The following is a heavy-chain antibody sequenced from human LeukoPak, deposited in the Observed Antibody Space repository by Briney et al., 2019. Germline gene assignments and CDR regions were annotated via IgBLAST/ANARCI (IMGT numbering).Heavy chain of an antibody. J-gene: IGHJ5*02. V-gene: IGHV1-8*01. CDR2: MNPNSGNT. Sequence: GASVKVSCKASGYTFTSYDINWVRQATGQGLEWMGWMNPNSGNTGYAQKFHGRGAMTRNTSISTAYMELSSLRSEDTAVYYCARDTMVRGVINRIGFDPWGQGTLVTVSS. D-gene: IGHD3-10*01. CDR3: ARDTMVRGVINRIGFDP. CDR1: GYTFTSYD.